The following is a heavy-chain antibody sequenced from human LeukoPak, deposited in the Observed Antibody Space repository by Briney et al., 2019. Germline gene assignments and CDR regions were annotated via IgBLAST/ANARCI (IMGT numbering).Heavy chain of an antibody. CDR2: IKQDETEK. CDR1: GFTFSNFW. J-gene: IGHJ4*02. Sequence: GGSLRLSCTASGFTFSNFWMGWVRQAPGKGLEWVANIKQDETEKFYLGSVKGRFTISRDNAKNSLYLQMNSLRAEDTAVYYCVKEYHSRGFGAYFDYWGQGTLVTVSS. D-gene: IGHD3-3*01. V-gene: IGHV3-7*01. CDR3: VKEYHSRGFGAYFDY.